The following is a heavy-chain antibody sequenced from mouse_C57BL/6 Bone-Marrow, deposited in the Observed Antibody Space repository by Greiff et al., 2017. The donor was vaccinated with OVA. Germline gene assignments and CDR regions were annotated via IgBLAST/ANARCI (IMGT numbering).Heavy chain of an antibody. CDR2: IDPSDSYT. CDR3: ARLLYYAMDY. CDR1: GYTFTSYW. D-gene: IGHD2-10*01. J-gene: IGHJ4*01. Sequence: VQLQQPGAELVMPGASVKLSCKASGYTFTSYWMHWVKQRPGQGLEWIGEIDPSDSYTNYNQKFKGKSTLTVAKSSSTAYMQLSSLTSEDAAVYYCARLLYYAMDYWGQGTSVTVSS. V-gene: IGHV1-69*01.